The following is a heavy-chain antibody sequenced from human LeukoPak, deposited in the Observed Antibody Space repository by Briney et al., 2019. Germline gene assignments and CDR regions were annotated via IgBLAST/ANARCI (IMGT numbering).Heavy chain of an antibody. CDR2: IFHIGVT. CDR3: ARGGRSAFDV. Sequence: SETLSLTCAVSGGSISSDHWWSWVRQPPGKSLEWIGEIFHIGVTNYKPSLKSRVSMSVDKSRHQFSLNLRSMAAADTAVYFCARGGRSAFDVWGPGTKVIVSS. J-gene: IGHJ3*01. V-gene: IGHV4-4*02. CDR1: GGSISSDHW.